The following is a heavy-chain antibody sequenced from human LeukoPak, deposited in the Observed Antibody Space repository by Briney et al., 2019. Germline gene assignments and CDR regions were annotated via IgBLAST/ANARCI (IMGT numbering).Heavy chain of an antibody. CDR1: GFTFSSYA. D-gene: IGHD2-2*01. CDR2: ISGSGGST. CDR3: AKDQYCTSTSRYVGY. V-gene: IGHV3-23*01. J-gene: IGHJ4*02. Sequence: PGGSLRLSCAASGFTFSSYAMSWVRQAPGRGLEWVSAISGSGGSTYYADSVKGRFTISRDNSKNTLYLQMNSLRAEDTAVYYCAKDQYCTSTSRYVGYWGQGTLVTVSS.